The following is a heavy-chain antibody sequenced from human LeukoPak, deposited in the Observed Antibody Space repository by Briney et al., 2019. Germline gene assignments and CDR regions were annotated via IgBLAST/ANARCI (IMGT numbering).Heavy chain of an antibody. CDR3: ARRGYCSGGSCRGYYYGMDV. D-gene: IGHD2-15*01. CDR1: GYSFTSYW. CDR2: IDPSDSYT. Sequence: GESLKISCKGSGYSFTSYWISWVRQMPGKGLEWMGRIDPSDSYTNYSPSFQGHATISADKSISTAYLQWSSLKASDTAMYYCARRGYCSGGSCRGYYYGMDVWGKGTTVTVSS. J-gene: IGHJ6*04. V-gene: IGHV5-10-1*01.